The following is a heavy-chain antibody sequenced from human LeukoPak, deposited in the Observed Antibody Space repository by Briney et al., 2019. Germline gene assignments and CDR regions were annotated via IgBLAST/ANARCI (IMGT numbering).Heavy chain of an antibody. V-gene: IGHV3-30*18. D-gene: IGHD6-19*01. J-gene: IGHJ4*02. CDR2: ISYDGSNK. CDR3: AKGSSGCDY. Sequence: PGGSLRLSCAASGSTFSTYWMTWVRQAPGKGLEWVAVISYDGSNKYYADSVKGRFTISRDNSKNTLYLQMNSLRAEDTAVYYCAKGSSGCDYWGQGTLVTVSS. CDR1: GSTFSTYW.